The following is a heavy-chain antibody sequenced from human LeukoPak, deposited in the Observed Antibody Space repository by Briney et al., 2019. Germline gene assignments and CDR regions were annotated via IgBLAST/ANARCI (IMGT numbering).Heavy chain of an antibody. CDR2: INQSGST. CDR3: ASGWRADAFDI. CDR1: GGSFSGYY. Sequence: SGTLSLTCAVYGGSFSGYYWSWIRQPPGKGLEWMGEINQSGSTYYNPSLQSRVTISVDTSKNQFSLKLSSVTAADTAVYYCASGWRADAFDIWGQGTMVSVSS. V-gene: IGHV4-34*01. J-gene: IGHJ3*02.